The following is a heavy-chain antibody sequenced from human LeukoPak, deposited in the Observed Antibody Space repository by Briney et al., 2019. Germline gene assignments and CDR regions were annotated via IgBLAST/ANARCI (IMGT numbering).Heavy chain of an antibody. V-gene: IGHV1-18*01. Sequence: GASVKVSCKASGYTFTSYGISWVRQAPGQGLEWMGWINAYNGNTNYAQKLQGRVTMTTDTSTSTAYMELRSLRSDVTAVYYCARADDIAAHPRVPQDAFDIWGQGTMVTVSS. J-gene: IGHJ3*02. CDR2: INAYNGNT. CDR1: GYTFTSYG. D-gene: IGHD6-6*01. CDR3: ARADDIAAHPRVPQDAFDI.